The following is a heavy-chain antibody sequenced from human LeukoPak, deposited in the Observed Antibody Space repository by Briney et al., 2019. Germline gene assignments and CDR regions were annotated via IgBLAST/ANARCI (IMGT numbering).Heavy chain of an antibody. CDR2: IKQDGSEK. CDR1: GFTFSSYW. CDR3: AREGSYGDWGQGFDY. D-gene: IGHD4-17*01. V-gene: IGHV3-7*01. J-gene: IGHJ4*02. Sequence: GGSLRLSCAASGFTFSSYWMSWVRQAPGKGLEWVANIKQDGSEKYYVDSVKGRFTISRDNAKNSLYLQMNSLRAEDTALYYCAREGSYGDWGQGFDYWGQGTLVTVSS.